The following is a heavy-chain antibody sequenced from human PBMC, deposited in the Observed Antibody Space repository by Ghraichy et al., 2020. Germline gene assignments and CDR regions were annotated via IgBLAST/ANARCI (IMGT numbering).Heavy chain of an antibody. CDR2: IIPILGIA. J-gene: IGHJ2*01. V-gene: IGHV1-69*04. D-gene: IGHD2-2*01. CDR1: GGTFSSYA. CDR3: ARVVPLGGQVVPAHWYFDL. Sequence: SVKVSCKASGGTFSSYAISWVRQAPGQGLEWMGRIIPILGIANYAQKFQGRVTITADKSTSTAYMELSSLRSEDTAVYYCARVVPLGGQVVPAHWYFDLWCRCTLVTVSS.